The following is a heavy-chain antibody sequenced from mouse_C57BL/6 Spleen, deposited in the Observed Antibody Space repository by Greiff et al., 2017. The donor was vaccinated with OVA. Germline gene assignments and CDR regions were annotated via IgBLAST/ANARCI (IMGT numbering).Heavy chain of an antibody. J-gene: IGHJ3*01. CDR3: AREEGMAY. V-gene: IGHV1-81*01. Sequence: VKLQESGAELARPGASVKLSCKASGYTFTSYGISWVKQRTGQGLEWIGEIYPRSGNTYYNEKFKGKATLTADKSSSTAYMELRSLTSEDSAVYFCAREEGMAYWGQGTLVTVSA. CDR2: IYPRSGNT. CDR1: GYTFTSYG. D-gene: IGHD2-10*02.